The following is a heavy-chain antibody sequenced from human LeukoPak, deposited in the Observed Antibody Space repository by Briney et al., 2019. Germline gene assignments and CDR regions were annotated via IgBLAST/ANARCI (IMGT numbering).Heavy chain of an antibody. CDR1: GGSFSGYY. CDR3: ARDEPERTTISRPDDAFDI. V-gene: IGHV4-34*01. Sequence: PSETLSLTCAVYGGSFSGYYWRWIRQPPGKGLEWIGEINHSGSTNYNPSLKSRVTISVDTSKNQFSLKLSSVTAADAAVYYCARDEPERTTISRPDDAFDIWGQGTMVTVSS. D-gene: IGHD3-3*01. CDR2: INHSGST. J-gene: IGHJ3*02.